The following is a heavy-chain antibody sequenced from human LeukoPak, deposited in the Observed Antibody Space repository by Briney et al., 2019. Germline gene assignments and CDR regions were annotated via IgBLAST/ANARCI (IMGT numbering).Heavy chain of an antibody. Sequence: GESLKISFQGSGYRFTSYWIGWVRQMPGKGLEWMGIIYPGDSDTRYSPSFQGQVTISADKSISTAYLQWSSLKASDTAMYYCARTYGSGSYYNENWFDPWGQGTLVTVSS. D-gene: IGHD3-10*01. CDR3: ARTYGSGSYYNENWFDP. CDR2: IYPGDSDT. V-gene: IGHV5-51*01. CDR1: GYRFTSYW. J-gene: IGHJ5*02.